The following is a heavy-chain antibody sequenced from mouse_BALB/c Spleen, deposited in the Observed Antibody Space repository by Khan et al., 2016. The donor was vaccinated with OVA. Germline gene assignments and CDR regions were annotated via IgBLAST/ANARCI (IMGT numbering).Heavy chain of an antibody. Sequence: EVQLQESGPDLVKPSQSLSLTCTVTGYSITSGYSWHWIRQFPGNKLEWMGYIYHSGSINYNPSLKSRFSITRDTSKNLFFLQLNSVTTEDTTTYYCARDGNYMDYWGQGTSVTVSS. CDR3: ARDGNYMDY. CDR2: IYHSGSI. J-gene: IGHJ4*01. CDR1: GYSITSGYS. V-gene: IGHV3-1*02. D-gene: IGHD2-1*01.